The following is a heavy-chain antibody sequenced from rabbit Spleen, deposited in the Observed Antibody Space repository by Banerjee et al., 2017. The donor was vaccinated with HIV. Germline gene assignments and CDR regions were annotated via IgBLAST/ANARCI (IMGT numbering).Heavy chain of an antibody. J-gene: IGHJ4*01. CDR2: IAGSSSGFT. V-gene: IGHV1S40*01. CDR3: VRDRADLGGDYGPYYFDF. Sequence: QSLEESGGDLVKPGASLTLTCTASGVSFSSSDYMCWVRQAPGKGLEWISCIAGSSSGFTYSATWATGRFTISSQNAQNTVYLKLNSLTAADTATYFCVRDRADLGGDYGPYYFDFWGQGTLVTVS. CDR1: GVSFSSSDY. D-gene: IGHD2-1*01.